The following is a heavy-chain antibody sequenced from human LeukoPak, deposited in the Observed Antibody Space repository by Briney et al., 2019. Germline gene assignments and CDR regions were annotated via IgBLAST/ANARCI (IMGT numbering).Heavy chain of an antibody. V-gene: IGHV3-21*01. CDR3: ARDRRTTVTINWFDP. J-gene: IGHJ5*02. CDR1: GFTFSSYS. Sequence: PGGSLRLSCAASGFTFSSYSMNWVRQAPGKGLEWVSSISSSSSYIYYADSVKGRFTISRDNAKNSLYLQMNSLRAEDTAVYYCARDRRTTVTINWFDPWGQGTLVTVSS. CDR2: ISSSSSYI. D-gene: IGHD4-17*01.